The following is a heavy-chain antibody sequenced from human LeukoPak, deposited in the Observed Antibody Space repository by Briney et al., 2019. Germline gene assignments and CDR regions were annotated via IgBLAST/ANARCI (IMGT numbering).Heavy chain of an antibody. J-gene: IGHJ4*02. CDR3: ATGPLDS. V-gene: IGHV3-15*01. CDR1: GLIFSKAW. Sequence: PGGSLRLSCAASGLIFSKAWMTWVRQAPGKGLEWVGRITSNSDGGTTDYATPVKGRFVISRDDSKTTLYLQMNSLKTEDTAIYYCATGPLDSWGQGTLLTVSS. CDR2: ITSNSDGGTT.